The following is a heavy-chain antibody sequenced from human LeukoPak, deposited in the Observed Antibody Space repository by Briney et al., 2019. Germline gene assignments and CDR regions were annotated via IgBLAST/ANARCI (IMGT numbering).Heavy chain of an antibody. J-gene: IGHJ2*01. CDR1: GHTLTGYY. CDR3: ARDPGVRGADYWYFLL. CDR2: MHPNSGRT. D-gene: IGHD4-23*01. V-gene: IGHV1-2*06. Sequence: SVMASCKPTGHTLTGYYLHSVRQSSGQVHYWLRLMHPNSGRTNYAQNFQGRVSMTRDTSRSIAYIELSRLTSDDTAVYYCARDPGVRGADYWYFLLWGRRTLVTVSS.